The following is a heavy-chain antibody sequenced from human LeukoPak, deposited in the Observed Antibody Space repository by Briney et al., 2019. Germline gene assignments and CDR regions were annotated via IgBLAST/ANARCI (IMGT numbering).Heavy chain of an antibody. CDR1: GFTFSSYA. V-gene: IGHV3-23*01. CDR2: ISGSGGST. J-gene: IGHJ4*02. CDR3: AKGGIVGTSGLFDY. D-gene: IGHD1-26*01. Sequence: PGGSLRLSCAASGFTFSSYAMSWVRQAPGKGLEWVSAISGSGGSTYYADSVKGRFTISRDNSKNTLSLQMNSLSADDSAVYYCAKGGIVGTSGLFDYWGQGTLVTVSS.